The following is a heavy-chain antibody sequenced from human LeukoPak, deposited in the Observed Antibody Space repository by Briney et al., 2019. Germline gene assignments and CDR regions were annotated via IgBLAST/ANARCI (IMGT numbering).Heavy chain of an antibody. CDR2: ISPSGDRT. Sequence: QTGGSLRLSCAASGFTFGSYAMSWVRQAPGKGLEWVSFISPSGDRTSNADSVEGCFTISRDNPRNTLYLQMNSLRDEDTAVYYCAIMHGYYDGSGYWVQWGQGTLVTVSS. V-gene: IGHV3-23*01. CDR1: GFTFGSYA. J-gene: IGHJ4*02. CDR3: AIMHGYYDGSGYWVQ. D-gene: IGHD3-22*01.